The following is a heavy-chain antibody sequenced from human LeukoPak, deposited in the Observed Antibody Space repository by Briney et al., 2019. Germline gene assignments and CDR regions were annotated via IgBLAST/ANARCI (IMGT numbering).Heavy chain of an antibody. D-gene: IGHD2-2*01. V-gene: IGHV4-4*02. CDR3: ARDWFYCSSTSCYEGWFDP. J-gene: IGHJ5*02. Sequence: SETLSLTCAVSGGSISSSNWWSWVRQPPGKGLEWIGEIYRSGSTNYNPSLKSRVTISVDTSKNQFSLKLSSVTAADTAVYYCARDWFYCSSTSCYEGWFDPWGQGTLVTVSS. CDR2: IYRSGST. CDR1: GGSISSSNW.